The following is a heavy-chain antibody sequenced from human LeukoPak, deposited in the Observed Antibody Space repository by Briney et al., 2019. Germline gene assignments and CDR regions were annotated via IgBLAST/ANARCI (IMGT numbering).Heavy chain of an antibody. CDR3: ARGGRPKWELLSHFDY. J-gene: IGHJ4*02. V-gene: IGHV1-69*13. CDR2: IIPIFGTA. CDR1: GGTLSSYA. D-gene: IGHD1-26*01. Sequence: SVKVSCKASGGTLSSYAISWVRQAPGQGLEWMGGIIPIFGTANYAQKFQGRVTITADESTSTAYMELSSLRSEDTAVYYSARGGRPKWELLSHFDYWGQGTLVTVSS.